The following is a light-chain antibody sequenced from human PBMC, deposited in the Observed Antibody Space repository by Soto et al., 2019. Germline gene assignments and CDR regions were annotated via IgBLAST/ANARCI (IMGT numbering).Light chain of an antibody. J-gene: IGKJ5*01. CDR3: QHRSEWPVS. CDR2: DAS. CDR1: RSVNSY. V-gene: IGKV3-11*01. Sequence: EIVLTQSPATLSLSPGERATLSCRASRSVNSYLAWYQQKPGQAPRLLISDASNRATGIPARFSGSGSGTDFTRTISRLEPEDVAVYYCQHRSEWPVSFGQGTRLESK.